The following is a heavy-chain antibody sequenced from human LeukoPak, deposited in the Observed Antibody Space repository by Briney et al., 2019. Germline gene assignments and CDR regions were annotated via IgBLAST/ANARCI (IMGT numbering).Heavy chain of an antibody. Sequence: PGGSLRLSCAASGFTFSDYGMHWVRQSPGKGLEWVAFIRYEGNEQFYADSVKGRFTISRDNFENTLYLEMTSLRPQDTAVYYCAKDLIRDGWFGESWGQGTLVTVSS. J-gene: IGHJ5*02. CDR2: IRYEGNEQ. V-gene: IGHV3-30*02. CDR3: AKDLIRDGWFGES. D-gene: IGHD3-10*01. CDR1: GFTFSDYG.